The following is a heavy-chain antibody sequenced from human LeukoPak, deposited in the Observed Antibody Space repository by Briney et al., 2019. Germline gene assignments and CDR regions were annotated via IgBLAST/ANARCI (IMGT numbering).Heavy chain of an antibody. CDR3: ARHGSGSTFPYYYYYMDV. D-gene: IGHD1-26*01. J-gene: IGHJ6*03. V-gene: IGHV4-34*01. CDR1: GGSFSGDY. CDR2: ISHSGRT. Sequence: SETLSLTCAVYGGSFSGDYWSWIRQPPGKGLEWIGEISHSGRTNYNPSLKSRVTISVDTSKNQFSLKLSSVTAADTAVYYCARHGSGSTFPYYYYYMDVWGKGTTVTISS.